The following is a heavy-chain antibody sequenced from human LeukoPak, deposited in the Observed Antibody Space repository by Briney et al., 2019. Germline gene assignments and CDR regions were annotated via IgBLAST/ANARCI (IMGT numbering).Heavy chain of an antibody. J-gene: IGHJ4*02. CDR2: IRSKAYGGTT. CDR1: GFTFGDYA. CDR3: TTHGSYSHY. D-gene: IGHD1-26*01. V-gene: IGHV3-49*04. Sequence: PGRSLRLSCTASGFTFGDYAMSWVRQAPGKGLEWVGFIRSKAYGGTTEYAASVKGRFTISRDDSKSIAYLQMNSLKTEDTAVYYCTTHGSYSHYWGQGTLVTVSS.